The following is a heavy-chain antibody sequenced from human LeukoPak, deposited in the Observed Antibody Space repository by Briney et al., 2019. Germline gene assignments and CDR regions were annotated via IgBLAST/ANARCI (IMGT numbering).Heavy chain of an antibody. CDR2: IKSKTDDGTT. D-gene: IGHD3-10*01. CDR1: ATFFNNTW. J-gene: IGHJ4*02. CDR3: TTPWSSRKGFDY. Sequence: GGSLRLSCAPFATFFNNTWMSWVRPAHGNVMGWDGRIKSKTDDGTTEYAAPVKGRFTISRDDSENRLVLLKDSLKTEDTAVYYCTTPWSSRKGFDYWGQGTLVTVSS. V-gene: IGHV3-15*01.